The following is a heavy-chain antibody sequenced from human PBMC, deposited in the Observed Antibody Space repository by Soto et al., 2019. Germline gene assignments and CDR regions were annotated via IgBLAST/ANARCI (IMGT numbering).Heavy chain of an antibody. CDR2: ISGSGGST. V-gene: IGHV3-23*01. J-gene: IGHJ4*02. D-gene: IGHD6-13*01. CDR1: GLTFSSYA. Sequence: VGSLRLSWAASGLTFSSYAMSWVRQATGKGLEWVSAISGSGGSTYHADSVKGRFTISRDNSKNTLYLQMNSLRAEDTAVYYCAKNSVRVAAAGTGDYWGQGTLVTVSS. CDR3: AKNSVRVAAAGTGDY.